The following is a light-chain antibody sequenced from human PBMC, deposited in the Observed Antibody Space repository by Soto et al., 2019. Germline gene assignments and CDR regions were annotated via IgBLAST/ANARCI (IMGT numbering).Light chain of an antibody. CDR3: QSYDTSLSGVV. Sequence: QSVLTQPPSVSGAPGQRVTISCTGGSSNIGSRFDVHWYQHLPGTAPKLLIYGNNNRPSGVPDRFSGSKSGTSASLAITGLQAEDEADYYCQSYDTSLSGVVFGSGTKVTVL. V-gene: IGLV1-40*01. CDR2: GNN. CDR1: SSNIGSRFD. J-gene: IGLJ1*01.